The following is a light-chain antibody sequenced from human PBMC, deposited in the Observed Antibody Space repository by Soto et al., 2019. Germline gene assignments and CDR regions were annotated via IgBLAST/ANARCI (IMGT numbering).Light chain of an antibody. CDR1: QSVSST. CDR2: DAS. V-gene: IGKV3-15*01. J-gene: IGKJ2*01. Sequence: EIVLTQSPVALSLSPGERATLSCRASQSVSSTLLTWYQQKPGQAPRLLIYDASTRASTIPARFSGSGSGTEFTLTINTLQPEDFAVYYCQQYYQWPSYTFGQGTKVDI. CDR3: QQYYQWPSYT.